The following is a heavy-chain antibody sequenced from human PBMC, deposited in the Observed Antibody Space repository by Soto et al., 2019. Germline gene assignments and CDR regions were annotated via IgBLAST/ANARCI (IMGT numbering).Heavy chain of an antibody. V-gene: IGHV1-18*01. Sequence: ASVKVSCKASGGTFSSYAISWVRQAPGQGLEWMGGIIPIFGNTNYAQKLQGRVTMTTDTSTSTAYMELRSLRSDDTAVYYCARELSSGWPYYFDYWGQGTLVTVSS. CDR2: IIPIFGNT. J-gene: IGHJ4*02. D-gene: IGHD6-19*01. CDR3: ARELSSGWPYYFDY. CDR1: GGTFSSYA.